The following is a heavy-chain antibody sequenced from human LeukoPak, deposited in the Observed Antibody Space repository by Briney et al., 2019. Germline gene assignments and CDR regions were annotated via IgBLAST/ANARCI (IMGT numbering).Heavy chain of an antibody. CDR3: ARHVRFLEWLSSYYFDY. CDR2: IYYSGST. V-gene: IGHV4-39*01. Sequence: PSETLSLTCTVSGGSISNYYWGWIRQPPGKGLEWIGSIYYSGSTYYNPSLKSRVTISVDTSKNQFSLKLSSVTAADTAVYYCARHVRFLEWLSSYYFDYWGQGTLVTVSS. CDR1: GGSISNYY. J-gene: IGHJ4*02. D-gene: IGHD3-3*01.